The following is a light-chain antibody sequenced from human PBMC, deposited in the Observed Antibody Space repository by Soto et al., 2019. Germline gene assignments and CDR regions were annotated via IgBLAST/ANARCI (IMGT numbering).Light chain of an antibody. V-gene: IGKV1-8*01. CDR1: QGISSY. J-gene: IGKJ4*01. CDR3: QQYYSYPPLT. CDR2: AAS. Sequence: ALRMTQSPSSLSASTGDRVTITCRASQGISSYLAWYQQKPGKAPKLLIYAASTLQSGAPSRFSGSGSGTDFTLTISCLQSEDFATYYCQQYYSYPPLTFGGGTKVEIK.